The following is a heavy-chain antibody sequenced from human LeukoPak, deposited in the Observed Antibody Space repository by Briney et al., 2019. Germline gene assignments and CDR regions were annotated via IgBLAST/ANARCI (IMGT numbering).Heavy chain of an antibody. V-gene: IGHV4-34*01. Sequence: SETLSLTCAVYGGSFSGYYWSWIRQPPGKGLEWIGEINHSGSTNYNPSLKSRVTISVDTSKNQFSLKLSSVTAADTAVYYCARGHGDYDGYFDYWGQGTLATVSS. CDR3: ARGHGDYDGYFDY. CDR1: GGSFSGYY. D-gene: IGHD4-17*01. CDR2: INHSGST. J-gene: IGHJ4*02.